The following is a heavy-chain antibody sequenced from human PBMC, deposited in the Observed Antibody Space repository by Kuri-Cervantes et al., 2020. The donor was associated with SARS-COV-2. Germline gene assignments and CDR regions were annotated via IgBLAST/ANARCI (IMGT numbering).Heavy chain of an antibody. CDR3: AREQISLIVLQSGTFAI. V-gene: IGHV6-1*01. CDR2: TYYNSQWYT. CDR1: GESGSSNSAA. Sequence: SETLSLTCAISGESGSSNSAAWDWIRQSPSRGLEWLGRTYYNSQWYTDYSPSVKSRIIIRSDTSKNHVSLQLNSVTPENTAVYYCAREQISLIVLQSGTFAIWGQGTMVTVSS. J-gene: IGHJ3*02. D-gene: IGHD3-22*01.